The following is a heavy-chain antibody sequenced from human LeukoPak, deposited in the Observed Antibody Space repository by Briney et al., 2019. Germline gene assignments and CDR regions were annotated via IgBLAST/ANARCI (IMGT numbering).Heavy chain of an antibody. D-gene: IGHD3-3*01. V-gene: IGHV3-23*01. CDR2: ISGSGDTT. CDR3: AKDQVRFLEGLPYYFDF. CDR1: GFTFSNYA. Sequence: GGSLGLSCSASGFTFSNYAMSWVRQAPGQGLAWVSGISGSGDTTYYSDSVEGRFSISRDNSKNTLYLEMSSLRAEDTAVYFCAKDQVRFLEGLPYYFDFWGRGSLVIVSS. J-gene: IGHJ4*02.